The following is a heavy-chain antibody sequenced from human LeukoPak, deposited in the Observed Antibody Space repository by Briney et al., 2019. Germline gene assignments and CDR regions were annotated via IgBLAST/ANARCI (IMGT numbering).Heavy chain of an antibody. CDR3: ARTTMTMFDF. Sequence: GASVKVSSKASGYTFTSYGISWVRQAPGQGLEWVGWISAYNGDTNYTQKLQGRVSLTTDTSTSTAYMEMRSLRSDDTAVYYCARTTMTMFDFWGQGTLVTVSS. CDR2: ISAYNGDT. D-gene: IGHD4-17*01. CDR1: GYTFTSYG. V-gene: IGHV1-18*01. J-gene: IGHJ4*02.